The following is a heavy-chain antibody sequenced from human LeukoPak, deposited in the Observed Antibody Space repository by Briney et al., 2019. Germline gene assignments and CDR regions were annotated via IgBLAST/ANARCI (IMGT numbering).Heavy chain of an antibody. CDR1: GFTFSSYA. CDR3: AKAAGSTYGSEYFHY. CDR2: ITGSGGNT. J-gene: IGHJ4*02. D-gene: IGHD5-18*01. Sequence: GGSLRLSCAASGFTFSSYAMNWVRQAPGKGLEWVSLITGSGGNTYYADSVKGWFTISRDNSKNTLYLQMDSPRADDTAVYSCAKAAGSTYGSEYFHYWGQGTLVTVSS. V-gene: IGHV3-23*01.